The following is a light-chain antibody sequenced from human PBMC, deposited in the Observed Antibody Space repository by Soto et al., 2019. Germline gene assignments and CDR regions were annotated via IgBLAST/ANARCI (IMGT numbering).Light chain of an antibody. CDR2: DAS. Sequence: PGERATLSCRASQRVSSYLAWYQQKPGQAPRLLIYDASSRATGIPARFSGSGSGTDFTLTISSLEPEDFAVYYCQQRSNSFTFGPGTKVDIK. J-gene: IGKJ3*01. V-gene: IGKV3-11*01. CDR3: QQRSNSFT. CDR1: QRVSSY.